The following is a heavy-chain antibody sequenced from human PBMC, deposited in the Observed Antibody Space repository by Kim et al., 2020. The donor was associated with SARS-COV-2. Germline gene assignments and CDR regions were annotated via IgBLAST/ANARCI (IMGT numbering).Heavy chain of an antibody. CDR2: YSGST. Sequence: YSGSTYYNPSLKSRVTIPVDTSKNQFSRKLSSVTAADTAVYYCSSGYDYSYWGQGTLVTVSS. J-gene: IGHJ4*02. CDR3: SSGYDYSY. V-gene: IGHV4-39*01. D-gene: IGHD5-12*01.